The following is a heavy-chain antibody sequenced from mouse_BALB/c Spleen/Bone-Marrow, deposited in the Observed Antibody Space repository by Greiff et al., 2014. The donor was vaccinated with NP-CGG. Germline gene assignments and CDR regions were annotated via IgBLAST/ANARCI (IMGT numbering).Heavy chain of an antibody. D-gene: IGHD2-3*01. CDR2: IRRGGSYT. J-gene: IGHJ2*01. Sequence: EVKLMESGGNLVKPGGSLKLSCAASGFTFSSYAMSWVRQTPEKRLEWVATIRRGGSYTYYPDSVKGRFTISRDNAKSTLYLQMRSLRSEDTAMYYCARQGDGYYDYWGQGTTLTVSS. CDR3: ARQGDGYYDY. V-gene: IGHV5-9-3*01. CDR1: GFTFSSYA.